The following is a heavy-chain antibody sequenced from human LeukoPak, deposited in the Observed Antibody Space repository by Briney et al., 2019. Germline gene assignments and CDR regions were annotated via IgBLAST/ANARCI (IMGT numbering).Heavy chain of an antibody. V-gene: IGHV3-33*01. CDR1: GFTFSGFG. D-gene: IGHD3-10*02. CDR3: ARDMSGGDAFDI. J-gene: IGHJ3*02. CDR2: IWYDGSNK. Sequence: GGSLRLSCAASGFTFSGFGMHWVRQAPGKGLEWVALIWYDGSNKYYADSVKGRFTISRDNSKNTLYLQMNSLRAEDTAVYYCARDMSGGDAFDIWGQGTMVTVSS.